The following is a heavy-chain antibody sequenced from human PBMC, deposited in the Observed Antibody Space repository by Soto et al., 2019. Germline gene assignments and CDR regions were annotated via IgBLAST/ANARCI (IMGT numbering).Heavy chain of an antibody. Sequence: ASVKVSCKASGYTFTSYGISWVRQAPGQGLEWMGWISAYNGNTNYAQKLQGRVTMTTDTSTSTAYMELRSLRSDDTAVYYCARDPNRGDCSGGSCYYNYYYYMDVWGKGTTVTVSS. V-gene: IGHV1-18*01. CDR3: ARDPNRGDCSGGSCYYNYYYYMDV. CDR1: GYTFTSYG. J-gene: IGHJ6*03. D-gene: IGHD2-15*01. CDR2: ISAYNGNT.